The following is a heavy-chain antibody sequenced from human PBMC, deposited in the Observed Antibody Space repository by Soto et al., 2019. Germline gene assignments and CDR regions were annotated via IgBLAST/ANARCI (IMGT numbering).Heavy chain of an antibody. Sequence: QVPLVESGGGVVQPGRSLRLSCAASGFTFSSYGMHWVRQAPGKGLEWVAVISYDGSNKYYADSVKGRFNISRDNSKNTLYLQINGLSAEDTSVYYCAIEWLLYFRGWYIDLWGRGTLVTVSA. CDR1: GFTFSSYG. J-gene: IGHJ2*01. CDR3: AIEWLLYFRGWYIDL. V-gene: IGHV3-30*03. CDR2: ISYDGSNK. D-gene: IGHD3-3*01.